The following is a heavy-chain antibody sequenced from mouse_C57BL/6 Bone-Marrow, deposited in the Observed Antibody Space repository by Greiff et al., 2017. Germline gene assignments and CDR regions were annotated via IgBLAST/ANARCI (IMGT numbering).Heavy chain of an antibody. CDR1: GYTFTSYG. CDR2: IYPRSGNT. Sequence: VKLQQSGAELARPGASVKLSCKASGYTFTSYGISWVKQRTEQGLEWIGEIYPRSGNTYYNEKFKGKATLTADKSSSTAYMELRSLTSEDSAVYFCARLGGNLFAYWGQGTLVTVSA. J-gene: IGHJ3*01. V-gene: IGHV1-81*01. CDR3: ARLGGNLFAY. D-gene: IGHD2-1*01.